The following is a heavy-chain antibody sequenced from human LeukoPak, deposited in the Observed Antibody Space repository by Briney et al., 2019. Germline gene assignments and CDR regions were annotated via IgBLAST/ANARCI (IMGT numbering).Heavy chain of an antibody. V-gene: IGHV1-69*05. CDR3: ARARSPSSGYLLRDHNWFDP. D-gene: IGHD3-22*01. CDR1: GGTFSSYA. Sequence: SVKVSCKASGGTFSSYAFSWVRQAPGQGLEWMGGIIPIFGTANYAQKFQGRVTITTDESTSTAYMELSSLRSEDTAVYYCARARSPSSGYLLRDHNWFDPWGQGTLVTVSS. J-gene: IGHJ5*02. CDR2: IIPIFGTA.